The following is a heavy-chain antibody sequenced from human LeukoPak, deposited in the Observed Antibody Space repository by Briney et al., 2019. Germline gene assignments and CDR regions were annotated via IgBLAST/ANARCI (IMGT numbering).Heavy chain of an antibody. CDR1: GYTLTELS. Sequence: ASVTVSFTVSGYTLTELSMHWVRQAPGKGLEWMGGFDPEDGETIYAQKFQGRVTMTEDTSTDTAYMELSSLRSEDTAVYYCATEQWTRSDAFDIWGQGTMVTVSS. CDR3: ATEQWTRSDAFDI. V-gene: IGHV1-24*01. J-gene: IGHJ3*02. D-gene: IGHD6-19*01. CDR2: FDPEDGET.